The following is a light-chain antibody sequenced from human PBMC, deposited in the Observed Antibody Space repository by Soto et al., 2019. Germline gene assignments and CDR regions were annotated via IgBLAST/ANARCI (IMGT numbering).Light chain of an antibody. CDR2: GAS. CDR1: QSVSASY. Sequence: EIVLTQSPGTLSLSPGERATLSCRASQSVSASYLAWYQQKPGQAPRLLIYGASSRASGIPDRFSGSGSGTAFTLTIRRVEPEDVAVYYCQQYGSSPRTFGQGTKVEIK. J-gene: IGKJ1*01. CDR3: QQYGSSPRT. V-gene: IGKV3-20*01.